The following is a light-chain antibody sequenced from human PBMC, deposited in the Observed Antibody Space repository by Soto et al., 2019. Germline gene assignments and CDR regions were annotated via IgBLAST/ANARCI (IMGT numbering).Light chain of an antibody. Sequence: DIQMTQSPSSVSASVGDRVTITCRASQTISSWLAWYQQKPGKAPKLLVYSASTLQSGVPSRFSGSGSGPDFTLTISSLQPEDSATYFCQQLNSYPQTFGQGTRLEIK. V-gene: IGKV1-12*01. CDR3: QQLNSYPQT. CDR1: QTISSW. J-gene: IGKJ5*01. CDR2: SAS.